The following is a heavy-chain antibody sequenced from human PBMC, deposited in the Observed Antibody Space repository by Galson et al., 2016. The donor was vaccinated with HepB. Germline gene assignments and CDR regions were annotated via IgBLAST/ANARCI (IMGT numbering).Heavy chain of an antibody. CDR1: GFTFSGHG. CDR3: AKLDCGRNCPRDY. CDR2: ISNDGSDK. D-gene: IGHD2-21*02. V-gene: IGHV3-30*18. J-gene: IGHJ4*02. Sequence: SLRLSCAASGFTFSGHGMHWVRQAPGRGLEWVAVISNDGSDKQYVDSVKGRFTVSRDNSTNTLYLQMNSLRVEDTAVYYCAKLDCGRNCPRDYWGQGTQVTVSS.